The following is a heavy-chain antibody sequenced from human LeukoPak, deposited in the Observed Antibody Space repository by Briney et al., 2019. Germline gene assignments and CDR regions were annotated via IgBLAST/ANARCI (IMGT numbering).Heavy chain of an antibody. CDR3: ARRSGYD. V-gene: IGHV4-39*07. D-gene: IGHD5-12*01. CDR1: GGSISSSSYY. CDR2: IYYSGST. J-gene: IGHJ4*02. Sequence: SETLSLTCTVSGGSISSSSYYWGWIRQPPGKGLEWIGSIYYSGSTYYNPSLKSRVTISVDTSKNQFSLKLSSVTAADTAVYYCARRSGYDWGQGTLVTVSS.